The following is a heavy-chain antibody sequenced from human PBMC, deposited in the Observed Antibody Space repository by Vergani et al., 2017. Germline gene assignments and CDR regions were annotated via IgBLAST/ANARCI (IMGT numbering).Heavy chain of an antibody. D-gene: IGHD6-19*01. J-gene: IGHJ6*02. CDR3: ARHVNPGIAVAGYYYYGMDV. CDR1: GGSISSYY. V-gene: IGHV4-59*08. CDR2: IYYSGST. Sequence: QVQLQESGPGLVKTSETLSLTCTVSGGSISSYYWSWIRQPPGKGLEWIGYIYYSGSTNYNPSLKSRVTKSVDTSKNQFSMKLSSVTASDTAVYYCARHVNPGIAVAGYYYYGMDVWGQGTTVTVSS.